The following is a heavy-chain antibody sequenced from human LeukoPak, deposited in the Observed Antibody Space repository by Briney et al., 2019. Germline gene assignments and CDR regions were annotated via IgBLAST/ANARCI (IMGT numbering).Heavy chain of an antibody. V-gene: IGHV4-34*01. CDR1: GGSFSSYY. D-gene: IGHD6-19*01. CDR3: ASERRYSSGRWDYYFDY. J-gene: IGHJ4*02. CDR2: INESGGT. Sequence: PSETLSLTCDVYGGSFSSYYWGWIRQPPGKGLEWIGEINESGGTNYNPSLKSRVTISVDTPKNQFSLRLSSVTAADTAVYYCASERRYSSGRWDYYFDYWGQGTLVTVSS.